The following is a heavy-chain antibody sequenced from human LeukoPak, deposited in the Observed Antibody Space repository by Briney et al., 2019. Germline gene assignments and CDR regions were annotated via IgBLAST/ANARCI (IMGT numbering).Heavy chain of an antibody. J-gene: IGHJ2*01. CDR2: ISKDGRVE. D-gene: IGHD2-15*01. CDR1: GFIFSDFY. Sequence: PGGSLRLSCAASGFIFSDFYMIWIRQAPGKGLEWVTFISKDGRVEDYTDSAKGRFTISRDNSKDTLHLQMNSLRPEDTAVYYCARDLEEDYSNWYFDLWGRGTLVTVSS. V-gene: IGHV3-30*03. CDR3: ARDLEEDYSNWYFDL.